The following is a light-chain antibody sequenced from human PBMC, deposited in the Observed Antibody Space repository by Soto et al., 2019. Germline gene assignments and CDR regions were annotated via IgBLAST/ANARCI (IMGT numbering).Light chain of an antibody. CDR2: ATS. J-gene: IGKJ1*01. V-gene: IGKV3-20*01. Sequence: IVLTQSPGTLSSSPGERATLSCRASQSIDSKYLARYQHKPGQAPRLLIYATSSRATGIPARFGGSGSWTDFTLPIKRLEPEDFAVYYCQQYFASSWTFAQGTKVDIK. CDR3: QQYFASSWT. CDR1: QSIDSKY.